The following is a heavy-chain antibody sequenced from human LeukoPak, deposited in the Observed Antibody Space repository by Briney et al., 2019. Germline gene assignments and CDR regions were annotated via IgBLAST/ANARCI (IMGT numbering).Heavy chain of an antibody. J-gene: IGHJ4*02. Sequence: GGSLRLSCAASGFTINDYGMSWVRQAPGKGPEWVSGINWNGGSTGYADSVKGRFTISRDNAKNSLYLQMNSLRAEDTALYYCARGYPYYFDYWGQGTLVTVSS. D-gene: IGHD1-26*01. V-gene: IGHV3-20*04. CDR1: GFTINDYG. CDR3: ARGYPYYFDY. CDR2: INWNGGST.